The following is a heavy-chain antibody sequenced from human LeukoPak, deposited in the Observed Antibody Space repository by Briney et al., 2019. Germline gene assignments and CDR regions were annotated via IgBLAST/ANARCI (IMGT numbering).Heavy chain of an antibody. V-gene: IGHV4-39*07. D-gene: IGHD2-2*01. J-gene: IGHJ3*02. Sequence: SETLSLTCTVSGGSISSSNWYWGWIRQPPGKGLEWIGSIYYSGSTYYNPSLKSRVTISVDTSKNQFFLKLSSVTAADTAVYYCARVDHSTDAFDIWGQGTMVTVSS. CDR1: GGSISSSNWY. CDR2: IYYSGST. CDR3: ARVDHSTDAFDI.